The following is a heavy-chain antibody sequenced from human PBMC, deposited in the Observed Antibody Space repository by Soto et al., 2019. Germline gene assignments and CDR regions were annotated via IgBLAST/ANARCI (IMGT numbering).Heavy chain of an antibody. CDR1: GGSISSGDYY. J-gene: IGHJ4*02. Sequence: QVQLQESGPGLVKPSQTLSLTCTVSGGSISSGDYYWSWIRQPPGKVLEWIGYIYYSGSTYYNPSLKSRVTISVDTSKIQFPLKLSSVTAADTAVDYFVREEPNYYDSSGYFDYWGQGTLVTVSS. CDR3: VREEPNYYDSSGYFDY. CDR2: IYYSGST. D-gene: IGHD3-22*01. V-gene: IGHV4-30-4*01.